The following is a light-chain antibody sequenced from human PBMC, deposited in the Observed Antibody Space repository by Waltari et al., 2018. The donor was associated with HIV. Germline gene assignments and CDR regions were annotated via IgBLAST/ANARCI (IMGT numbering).Light chain of an antibody. Sequence: QSVLTQPPSLSGAPGQRVIISCTGSSSNIGAGFAVHWYQQPPGTAPKLLIYGNNNRTSGGPDRFSCSKSGTSASLANTGLQAEDEADYYCQSYDSSLNTYVFGSGTKVTVL. CDR3: QSYDSSLNTYV. CDR2: GNN. J-gene: IGLJ1*01. V-gene: IGLV1-40*01. CDR1: SSNIGAGFA.